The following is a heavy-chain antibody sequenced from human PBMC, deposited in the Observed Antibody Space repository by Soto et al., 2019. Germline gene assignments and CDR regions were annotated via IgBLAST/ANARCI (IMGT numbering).Heavy chain of an antibody. J-gene: IGHJ4*02. D-gene: IGHD3-16*01. Sequence: EVQLLESGGGLVQPGGSLRLSCAASGFTFSSHAMSWVRQAPGKGLEWVSGISGSGDNTFYADSVKGRFTTSRVNSKNTLYLQMNSLRAEDTATFYCAKVSWGSTASSPDCWGQGTLVTVSS. CDR1: GFTFSSHA. CDR2: ISGSGDNT. CDR3: AKVSWGSTASSPDC. V-gene: IGHV3-23*01.